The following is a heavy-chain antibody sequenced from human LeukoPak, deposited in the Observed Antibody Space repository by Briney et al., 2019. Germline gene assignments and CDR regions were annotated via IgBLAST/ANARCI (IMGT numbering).Heavy chain of an antibody. Sequence: GGSLRLSCSASGFTFSTCAMSWVRQAPGKGLDWVSGTSGSGETTYYADSVKGRFTISRDNSKNTLYLQMNSLRAEDTAVYYCAKVVAQRYFDLWGRGTLVTVSS. V-gene: IGHV3-23*01. CDR3: AKVVAQRYFDL. CDR2: TSGSGETT. J-gene: IGHJ2*01. CDR1: GFTFSTCA. D-gene: IGHD5-12*01.